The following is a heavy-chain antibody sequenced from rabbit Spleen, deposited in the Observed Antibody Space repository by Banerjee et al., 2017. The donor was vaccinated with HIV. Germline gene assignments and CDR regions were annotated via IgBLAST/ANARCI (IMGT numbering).Heavy chain of an antibody. V-gene: IGHV1S45*01. CDR1: GFSFSSSYD. Sequence: QEQLVESGGGLVQPGASLTLTCTASGFSFSSSYDMCWVRQAPGKGLEWIACIYTGNRKTYYASWAKGRFTISKTSSTTVTLQMTSLTVADTATYFCVRDRGVDYTYGYAGNTYASPFNLWGPGTLVTVS. J-gene: IGHJ4*01. D-gene: IGHD6-1*01. CDR3: VRDRGVDYTYGYAGNTYASPFNL. CDR2: IYTGNRKT.